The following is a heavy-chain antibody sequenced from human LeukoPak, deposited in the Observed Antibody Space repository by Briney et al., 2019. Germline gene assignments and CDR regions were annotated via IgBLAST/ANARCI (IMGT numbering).Heavy chain of an antibody. D-gene: IGHD6-13*01. V-gene: IGHV4-34*01. J-gene: IGHJ4*02. Sequence: KPSETLSLTCAVYGGSFSGYYWSWIRQPPGKGLEWIGEINHSGSTNYNPSLKSRVTISVDTSKNQFSLKLSSVTAADTAVYYCARGIAAAGIAYWGQGTLVTVSS. CDR3: ARGIAAAGIAY. CDR2: INHSGST. CDR1: GGSFSGYY.